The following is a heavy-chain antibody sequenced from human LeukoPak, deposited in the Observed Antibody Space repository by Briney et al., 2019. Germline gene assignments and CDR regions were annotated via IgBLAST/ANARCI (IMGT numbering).Heavy chain of an antibody. J-gene: IGHJ3*02. CDR2: VSNDGTSR. Sequence: GTSLRLSCAGSGFSFSDYAIHWVRQAFGKGLEWVAAVSNDGTSRLFAGSVKGRFTISRDNSKTTVYLQMNSLSPEDTALYYCARRRIPGRESDAFDIWGQGTMVTVSS. D-gene: IGHD1-26*01. CDR3: ARRRIPGRESDAFDI. V-gene: IGHV3-30-3*01. CDR1: GFSFSDYA.